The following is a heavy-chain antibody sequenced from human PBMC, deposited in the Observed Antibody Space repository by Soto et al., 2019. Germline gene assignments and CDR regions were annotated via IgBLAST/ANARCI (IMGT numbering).Heavy chain of an antibody. CDR2: IYQSGST. V-gene: IGHV4-4*02. J-gene: IGHJ6*03. Sequence: QVQLQESGPGLVKPSGTLSLTCGVSGGSISSSNWWSWVRQSPGKGLEWIGEIYQSGSTNYNPSPTSRVTISVDKSKNQFSLKLRSVTAADTAVYYGASAAGLLTYYYYMDVWGKGTTVTVSS. D-gene: IGHD6-19*01. CDR1: GGSISSSNW. CDR3: ASAAGLLTYYYYMDV.